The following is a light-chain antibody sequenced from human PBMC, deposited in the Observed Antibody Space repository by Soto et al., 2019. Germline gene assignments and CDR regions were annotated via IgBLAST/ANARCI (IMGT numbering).Light chain of an antibody. CDR1: QSVSSSY. CDR3: QQRSNWPHP. V-gene: IGKV3D-20*02. J-gene: IGKJ5*01. CDR2: GAS. Sequence: ENVLTQSPGTLSLSPGERATLSCRASQSVSSSYLAWYQQKPGQAPRLLFYGASTGATGLPARFSGSGSGTDFTLTISSLEPEDFTVYYCQQRSNWPHPFGQGTLLEIK.